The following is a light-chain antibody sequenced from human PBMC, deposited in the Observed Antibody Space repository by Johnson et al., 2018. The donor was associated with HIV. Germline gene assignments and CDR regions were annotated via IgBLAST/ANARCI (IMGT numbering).Light chain of an antibody. CDR2: KNN. CDR1: SSNVGNNY. J-gene: IGLJ1*01. Sequence: QSVLTQPPSVSAAPGQKVTISCSGSSSNVGNNYVSWYQQLPGTPPKLLIFKNNKRPSGIPDRFFGSKSGTSATLGITGLQTGDEADYYCGTWDSSLRADVFGTGTKVTVL. V-gene: IGLV1-51*02. CDR3: GTWDSSLRADV.